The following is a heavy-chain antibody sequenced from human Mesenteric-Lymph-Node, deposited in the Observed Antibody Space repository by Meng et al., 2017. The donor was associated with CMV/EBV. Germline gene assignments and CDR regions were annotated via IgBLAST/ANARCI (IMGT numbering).Heavy chain of an antibody. V-gene: IGHV4-39*07. CDR2: IYYSGST. J-gene: IGHJ6*02. CDR1: GGSISSSSYY. D-gene: IGHD2-2*01. Sequence: SETLSLTCTVSGGSISSSSYYWGWIRQPPGKGLEWIGSIYYSGSTYYNPSLKSRVTISVDTSKNQFSLKLSSVTAAYTAVYYCARVPWDIVVVPAAMGYGMDVWGQGTTVTVSS. CDR3: ARVPWDIVVVPAAMGYGMDV.